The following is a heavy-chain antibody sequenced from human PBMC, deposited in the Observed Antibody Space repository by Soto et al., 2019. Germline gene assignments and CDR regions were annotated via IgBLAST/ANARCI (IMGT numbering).Heavy chain of an antibody. V-gene: IGHV4-59*01. Sequence: SETLSLTCTVSGGSIRSYYWSWIRQPPGKGLEWIGYIYYSGSTNYNPSLKSRVTISVDTSKNQFSLKLSSVTAADTAVYYCSRWGPKYDFWSGYYYAFDIWGQGTMVTVSS. D-gene: IGHD3-3*01. CDR1: GGSIRSYY. CDR2: IYYSGST. J-gene: IGHJ3*02. CDR3: SRWGPKYDFWSGYYYAFDI.